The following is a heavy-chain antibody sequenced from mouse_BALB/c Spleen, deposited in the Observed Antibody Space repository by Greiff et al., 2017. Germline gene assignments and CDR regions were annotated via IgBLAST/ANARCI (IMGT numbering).Heavy chain of an antibody. J-gene: IGHJ2*01. D-gene: IGHD1-2*01. CDR3: ARHELRLPYYFDY. CDR2: ISSGGGST. CDR1: GFAFSSYD. V-gene: IGHV5-12-1*01. Sequence: EVQRVESGGGLVKPGGSLKLSCAASGFAFSSYDMSWVRQTPEKRLEWVAYISSGGGSTYYPDTVKGRFTISRDNAKNTLYLQMSSLKSEDTAMYYCARHELRLPYYFDYWGQGTTLTVSS.